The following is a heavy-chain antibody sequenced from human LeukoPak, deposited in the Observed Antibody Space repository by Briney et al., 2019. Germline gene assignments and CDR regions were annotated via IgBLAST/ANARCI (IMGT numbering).Heavy chain of an antibody. CDR1: GGSLSSYY. J-gene: IGHJ4*02. CDR3: ARVGGYSYGSIDY. V-gene: IGHV4-59*01. CDR2: IYYSGST. Sequence: SETLSLTCTVSGGSLSSYYWSWIRQPPGKGLEWIGYIYYSGSTNYNPSPKSRVTISVDTSKNQFSLKLSSVTAADTAVYYCARVGGYSYGSIDYWGQGTLVTVSS. D-gene: IGHD5-18*01.